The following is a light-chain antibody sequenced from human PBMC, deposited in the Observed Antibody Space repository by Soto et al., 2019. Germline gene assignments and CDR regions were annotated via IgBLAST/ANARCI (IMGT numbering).Light chain of an antibody. CDR3: SSYTSSSTQG. V-gene: IGLV2-14*01. J-gene: IGLJ1*01. Sequence: QSVLTQPASVSGSPGQSITISCTGTSSDVGGYNYVSWYQQHPGKAPKLMIYEVSNRPSGVSNRFSGSKSGNTASLTISGLQAEDEADYSGSSYTSSSTQGFGPGTKLTVL. CDR1: SSDVGGYNY. CDR2: EVS.